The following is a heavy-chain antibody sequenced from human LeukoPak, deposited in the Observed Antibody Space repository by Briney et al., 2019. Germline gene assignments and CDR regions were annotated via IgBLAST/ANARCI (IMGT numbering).Heavy chain of an antibody. V-gene: IGHV3-64*01. CDR3: AKVPWLVFGTDY. J-gene: IGHJ4*02. CDR2: ISSNGGST. Sequence: GGSLRLSCAASGFTFSSYAMHWVRQAPGKGLEYVSAISSNGGSTYYANSVKGRFTISRDNSKNTLYLQMGSLRAEDTAVYYCAKVPWLVFGTDYWGQGTLVTVSS. CDR1: GFTFSSYA. D-gene: IGHD6-19*01.